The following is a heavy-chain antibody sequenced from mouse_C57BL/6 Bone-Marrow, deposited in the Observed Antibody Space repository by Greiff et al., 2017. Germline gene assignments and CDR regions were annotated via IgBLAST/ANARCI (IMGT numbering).Heavy chain of an antibody. CDR1: GYTFTDYY. Sequence: EVQLQQSGPELVKPGASVKISCKASGYTFTDYYMNWVKQSHGKSLEWIGDINPNNGGTSYNQKFKGKATLTVDKSSSTAYMELRSLTSEDSAVYYCARRYDYDEGYWGQGTTLTVSS. D-gene: IGHD2-4*01. V-gene: IGHV1-26*01. CDR3: ARRYDYDEGY. J-gene: IGHJ2*01. CDR2: INPNNGGT.